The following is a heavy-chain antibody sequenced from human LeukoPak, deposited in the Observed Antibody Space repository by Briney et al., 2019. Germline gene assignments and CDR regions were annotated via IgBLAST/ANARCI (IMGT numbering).Heavy chain of an antibody. D-gene: IGHD1-26*01. CDR3: ARAPTVVVGATDAFDI. V-gene: IGHV4-59*01. Sequence: SETLSLTCTVSGGSISSYYWTWIRQLPGKGLEWIGYLDYSGSTNYNPSLKSRVTISVDTSKNQFSLKLSSVTAADTAVYYCARAPTVVVGATDAFDIWGQGTMVTVSS. J-gene: IGHJ3*02. CDR1: GGSISSYY. CDR2: LDYSGST.